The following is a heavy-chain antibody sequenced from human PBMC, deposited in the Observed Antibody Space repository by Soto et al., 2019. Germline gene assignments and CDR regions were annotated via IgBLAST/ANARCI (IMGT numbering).Heavy chain of an antibody. J-gene: IGHJ4*02. CDR2: ISSSSSYI. CDR3: ARAGGGSYSSDFDY. V-gene: IGHV3-21*01. D-gene: IGHD1-26*01. Sequence: EVQLVESGGGLVKPGGSLRLSCAASGFTFSSYSMNWVRQAPGKGLEWVSSISSSSSYIYYADSVKGRFTISRDNAKNSLYLQMNSLRAEDTAVYYCARAGGGSYSSDFDYWGQGTLVTVSS. CDR1: GFTFSSYS.